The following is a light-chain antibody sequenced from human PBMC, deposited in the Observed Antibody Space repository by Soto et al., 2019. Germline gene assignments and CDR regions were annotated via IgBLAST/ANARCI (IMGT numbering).Light chain of an antibody. CDR2: EGS. CDR1: SSDVGSYNL. V-gene: IGLV2-23*01. J-gene: IGLJ2*01. Sequence: QSALTQPASVSGSPGQSITISCTGTSSDVGSYNLVSWYQQHPGKDPKLMIYEGSKRPSGVSNRFSGSKSGNTASLTISGLQAEDEADYYCCSYAGSSSHVVFGGGTKVTV. CDR3: CSYAGSSSHVV.